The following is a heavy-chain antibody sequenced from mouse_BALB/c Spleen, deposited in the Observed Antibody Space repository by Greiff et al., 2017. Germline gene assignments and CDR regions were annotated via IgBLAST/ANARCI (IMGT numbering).Heavy chain of an antibody. J-gene: IGHJ2*01. CDR2: ISYDGSN. CDR1: GYSITSGYY. Sequence: ESGPGLVKPSQSLSLTCSVTGYSITSGYYWNWIRQFPGNKLEWMGYISYDGSNNYNPSLKNRISITRDTSKNQFFLKLNSVTTEDTATYYCARMGGYDVYFDYWGQGTTLTVSS. CDR3: ARMGGYDVYFDY. V-gene: IGHV3-6*02. D-gene: IGHD2-2*01.